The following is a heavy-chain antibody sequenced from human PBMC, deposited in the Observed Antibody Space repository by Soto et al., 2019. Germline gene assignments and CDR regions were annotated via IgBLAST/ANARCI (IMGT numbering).Heavy chain of an antibody. D-gene: IGHD6-13*01. J-gene: IGHJ5*02. V-gene: IGHV1-69*02. CDR2: IIPILGIA. CDR3: ARVIAAAGLNWFDP. CDR1: GGTLSGDT. Sequence: SVKVSCKGSGGTLSGDTIGWVRQAPGQGLEWMGRIIPILGIANYAQKFQGRVTITADKSTSTAYMELSSLRSEDTAVYYCARVIAAAGLNWFDPWGQGTLVTVSS.